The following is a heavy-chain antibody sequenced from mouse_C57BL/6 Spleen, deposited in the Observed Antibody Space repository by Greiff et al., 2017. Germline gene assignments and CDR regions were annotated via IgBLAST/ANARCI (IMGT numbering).Heavy chain of an antibody. Sequence: EVQLQQSGPELVKPGASVKISCKASGYSFTGYYMNWVKQSPEKSLEWIGEINPSTGGTTYNQKFKAKATLTVDKSSSTAYMPLKSLTSEDSAVYYCARWALDGYYFDYWGQGTTLTVSS. J-gene: IGHJ2*01. CDR2: INPSTGGT. CDR3: ARWALDGYYFDY. D-gene: IGHD2-3*01. V-gene: IGHV1-42*01. CDR1: GYSFTGYY.